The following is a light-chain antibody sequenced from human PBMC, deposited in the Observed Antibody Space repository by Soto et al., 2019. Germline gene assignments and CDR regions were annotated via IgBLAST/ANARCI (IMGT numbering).Light chain of an antibody. CDR3: RSYTSSSTFYV. CDR1: SSDVGGYNY. V-gene: IGLV2-14*01. J-gene: IGLJ1*01. CDR2: EVS. Sequence: QSALTQPASVSGSPGQSITISCTGTSSDVGGYNYVSWYQQHPGKAPKLMIYEVSNRPSGVSNRVSGSKSGNTASLTISGLQAEDGADYYCRSYTSSSTFYVFGTGTKLTVL.